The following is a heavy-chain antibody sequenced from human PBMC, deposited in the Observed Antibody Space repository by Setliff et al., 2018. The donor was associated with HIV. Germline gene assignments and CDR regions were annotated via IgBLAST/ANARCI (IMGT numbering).Heavy chain of an antibody. V-gene: IGHV4-61*09. CDR3: ARTYSSNWYIDY. Sequence: SETLSLTCTVSGGAMSSGSYYWTWIRQSAGKGLEWIGHINTSGSTYDSPSLKSRVTISVDTSKNQFSLKLSSVTAADTAIYYCARTYSSNWYIDYWGQGTLVTVSS. J-gene: IGHJ4*02. CDR2: INTSGST. D-gene: IGHD6-13*01. CDR1: GGAMSSGSYY.